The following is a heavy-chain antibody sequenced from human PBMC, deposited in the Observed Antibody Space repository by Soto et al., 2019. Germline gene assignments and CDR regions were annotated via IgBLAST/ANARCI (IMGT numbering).Heavy chain of an antibody. V-gene: IGHV3-9*01. CDR1: GFTFDDYA. J-gene: IGHJ4*02. Sequence: GGSLRLSCAASGFTFDDYAMHWVRQAPGKGLEWVSGISWNSGSIGYADSVKGRFTISRDNAKNSLYLQMNSLRAEDTALYYCAKDMVIAAAGRIFDYWGQGTLVTVSS. D-gene: IGHD6-13*01. CDR2: ISWNSGSI. CDR3: AKDMVIAAAGRIFDY.